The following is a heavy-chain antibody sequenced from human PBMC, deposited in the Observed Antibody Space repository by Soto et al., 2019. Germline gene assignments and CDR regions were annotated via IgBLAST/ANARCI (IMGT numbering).Heavy chain of an antibody. CDR2: IYYTGST. D-gene: IGHD3-10*01. CDR3: ARGSGGYYGSGNWFDD. CDR1: GGSVSSGSYY. Sequence: QVQLQESGPGLVKPSETLSLTCTVSGGSVSSGSYYWSWIRQPPGKGLEWIGYIYYTGSTDYNPSLESRVTISADTSKNQFSLKLSSVTAADTAVYYCARGSGGYYGSGNWFDDWGQGTLVTVSS. J-gene: IGHJ4*02. V-gene: IGHV4-61*01.